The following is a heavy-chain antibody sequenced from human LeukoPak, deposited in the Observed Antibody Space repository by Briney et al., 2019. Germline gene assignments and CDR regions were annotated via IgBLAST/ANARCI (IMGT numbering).Heavy chain of an antibody. V-gene: IGHV3-30-3*01. CDR1: GFSVSSNY. CDR3: ARLRTLEVSGPGF. D-gene: IGHD6-19*01. Sequence: VESLRLSCAASGFSVSSNYINWVRQAPGKGLEWVAGISFDGSKKYYADSVKGRFTISRDNSKNTGYLQMNSLRVEDTAVFYCARLRTLEVSGPGFWGQGTLVTVSS. J-gene: IGHJ4*02. CDR2: ISFDGSKK.